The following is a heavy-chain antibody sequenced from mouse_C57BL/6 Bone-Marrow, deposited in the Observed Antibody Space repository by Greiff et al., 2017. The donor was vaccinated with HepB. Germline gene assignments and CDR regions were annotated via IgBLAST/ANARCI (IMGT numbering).Heavy chain of an antibody. J-gene: IGHJ1*03. D-gene: IGHD1-1*01. CDR3: AREDYYGSSYWYFDV. Sequence: EVQVVESGPGLVKPSQTVFLTCTVTGISITTGNSRWSWIRPFPGNKLEWIGYIYYSGTITYNPSLTSRTTITRDTPKNQFFLEMNPLTAEDTATYYCAREDYYGSSYWYFDVWGTGTTVTVSS. V-gene: IGHV3-5*01. CDR2: IYYSGTI. CDR1: GISITTGNSR.